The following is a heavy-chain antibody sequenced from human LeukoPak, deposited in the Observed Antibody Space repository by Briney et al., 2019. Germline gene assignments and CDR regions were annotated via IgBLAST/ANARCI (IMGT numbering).Heavy chain of an antibody. J-gene: IGHJ4*02. CDR2: IKQDGSEK. CDR3: ATSGLVDS. D-gene: IGHD2-15*01. CDR1: GFRFDVHD. V-gene: IGHV3-7*01. Sequence: GGSLRLSCAASGFRFDVHDIHWVRQIPGKGLEWVANIKQDGSEKYYVDSVKGRFTISRDNAKNSLYLQMNSLRVEDTAIYYCATSGLVDSWGQGTLVTVSS.